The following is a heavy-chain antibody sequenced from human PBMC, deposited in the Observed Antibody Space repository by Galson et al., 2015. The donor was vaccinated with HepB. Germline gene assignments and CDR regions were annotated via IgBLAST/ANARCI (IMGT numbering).Heavy chain of an antibody. CDR1: GFTFDDYA. Sequence: SLRLSCAASGFTFDDYAMHWVRQAPGKGLEWVSGISWNSGSIGYADSVKGRFTISRDNARNSLYLQMNSLRAEDTALYYCAYGYCSGGSCSPDYWGQGTLVTVSS. J-gene: IGHJ4*02. D-gene: IGHD2-15*01. V-gene: IGHV3-9*01. CDR2: ISWNSGSI. CDR3: AYGYCSGGSCSPDY.